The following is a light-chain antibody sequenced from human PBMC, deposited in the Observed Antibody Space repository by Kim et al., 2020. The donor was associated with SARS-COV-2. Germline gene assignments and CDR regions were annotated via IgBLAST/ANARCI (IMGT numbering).Light chain of an antibody. J-gene: IGLJ3*02. CDR2: YDS. CDR1: NIGSKS. Sequence: SYELTQPPSVSVAPGKTARITCGGNNIGSKSVHWYQQKPGQAPVLVIYYDSDRPSGIPERFSGSNSGNTATLTISRVEAGDEADYYCQVWDSSSDRWV. V-gene: IGLV3-21*04. CDR3: QVWDSSSDRWV.